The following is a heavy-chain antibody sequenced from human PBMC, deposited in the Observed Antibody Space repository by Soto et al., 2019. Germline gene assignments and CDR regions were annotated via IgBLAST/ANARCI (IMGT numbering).Heavy chain of an antibody. CDR3: ARQVRFGEYFDY. D-gene: IGHD3-10*01. J-gene: IGHJ4*02. Sequence: QVQLQESGPGLVKPSETLSLTCIVSGGSISSSSYYWGWIRQPPGKGLEWIGSVFYSGTTYYNPSLKRRITMSVDTSRNQFSLKLSSVTAADTAIYYCARQVRFGEYFDYWGRGSLVTVSS. CDR2: VFYSGTT. CDR1: GGSISSSSYY. V-gene: IGHV4-39*01.